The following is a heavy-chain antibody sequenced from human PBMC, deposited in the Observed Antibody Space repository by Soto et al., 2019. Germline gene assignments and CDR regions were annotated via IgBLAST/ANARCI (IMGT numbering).Heavy chain of an antibody. D-gene: IGHD2-8*01. V-gene: IGHV1-18*01. Sequence: QGQLVQSRAELKKPGASVKVSCKASDYTFTRYDISWVRQAPGQGLEWMGWISGYNGDTNYAQKFQGRVTMTIDTSTTTAYMELRSLTSDDTAVYYCAKNGQPPYYYYGMDVWGQGTTVTVSS. CDR3: AKNGQPPYYYYGMDV. CDR2: ISGYNGDT. J-gene: IGHJ6*02. CDR1: DYTFTRYD.